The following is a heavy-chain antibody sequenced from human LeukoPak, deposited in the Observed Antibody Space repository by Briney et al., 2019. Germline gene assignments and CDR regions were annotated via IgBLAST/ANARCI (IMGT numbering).Heavy chain of an antibody. CDR2: INPDSGGT. J-gene: IGHJ5*02. D-gene: IGHD6-13*01. CDR3: ARDPRIKAAGDDNWFDP. V-gene: IGHV1-2*02. CDR1: GYTFTGHY. Sequence: GASVKVSCKASGYTFTGHYMHWARQAPGQGLEWVGWINPDSGGTDYAQKFQGRVTMTRDTSITTAYMELSRLTSDDTAVYFCARDPRIKAAGDDNWFDPWGQGTLVTVSS.